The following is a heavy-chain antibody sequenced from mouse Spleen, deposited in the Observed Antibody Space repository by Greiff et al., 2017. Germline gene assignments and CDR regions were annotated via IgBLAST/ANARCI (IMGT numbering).Heavy chain of an antibody. J-gene: IGHJ3*01. CDR1: GFSLTSYG. CDR3: AINYGNPLAY. CDR2: IWSGGST. Sequence: QVQLKQSGPGLVQPSQSLSITCTVSGFSLTSYGVHWVRQSPGKGLEGLGVIWSGGSTDYNAAFITRLSISKEDSKSQVFFKMNSLQADDTAIYYCAINYGNPLAYWGQGTLVTVSA. V-gene: IGHV2-2*01. D-gene: IGHD2-1*01.